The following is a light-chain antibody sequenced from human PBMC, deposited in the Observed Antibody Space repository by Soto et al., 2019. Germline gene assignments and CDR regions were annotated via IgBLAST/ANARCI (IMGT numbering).Light chain of an antibody. Sequence: QSVLTQPPSVSGAPGQRVTISCTGSSANIGAAYNVDWYQQLPGTAPKLLIYGNNNRPSGVPARFSGSKSGTSASLAIAGLQAEDDGDYYCQSYESSLSGYVFVTGTKVTVL. V-gene: IGLV1-40*01. J-gene: IGLJ1*01. CDR2: GNN. CDR1: SANIGAAYN. CDR3: QSYESSLSGYV.